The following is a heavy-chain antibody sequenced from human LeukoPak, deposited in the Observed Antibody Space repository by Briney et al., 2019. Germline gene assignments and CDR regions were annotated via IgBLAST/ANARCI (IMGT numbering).Heavy chain of an antibody. J-gene: IGHJ4*02. CDR1: GYTFTSYG. V-gene: IGHV1-18*01. D-gene: IGHD3-22*01. Sequence: ASVKVSCKASGYTFTSYGISWVRQAPGQGLEWMGWISAYNGNTNYAQKLQGRVTMTTDTSTSTAHMELRSLRSDDTAVYYCASGDYDSSGYYYADYWGQGTLVTVSS. CDR3: ASGDYDSSGYYYADY. CDR2: ISAYNGNT.